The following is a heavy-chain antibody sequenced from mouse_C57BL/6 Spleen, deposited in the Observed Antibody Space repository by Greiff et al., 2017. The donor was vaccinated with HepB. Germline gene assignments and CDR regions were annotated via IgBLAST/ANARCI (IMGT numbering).Heavy chain of an antibody. J-gene: IGHJ3*01. CDR3: ERAYYSNPPD. CDR2: IYPGDGDT. D-gene: IGHD2-5*01. V-gene: IGHV1-82*01. CDR1: GYAFSSSW. Sequence: QVQLQQSGPELVKPGASVKISCKASGYAFSSSWMNWVKQRPGKGLEWIGRIYPGDGDTNYNGKFKGKATLTADKSSSTAYMQLSSLTSEDSAVYFCERAYYSNPPDWGKGTLVTVSA.